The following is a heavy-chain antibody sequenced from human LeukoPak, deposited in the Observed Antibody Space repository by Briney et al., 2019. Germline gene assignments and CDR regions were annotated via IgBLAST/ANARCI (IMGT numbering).Heavy chain of an antibody. CDR3: ATTETGDDAFDI. CDR1: GYTLTKLS. V-gene: IGHV1-24*01. CDR2: FDPEDGET. J-gene: IGHJ3*02. D-gene: IGHD7-27*01. Sequence: ASVKVSCKVSGYTLTKLSMHWVRQAPGKGLEWMGGFDPEDGETIYAQKFQGRVTMTEDTSTDTAYMELSSPRSEDTAVYYCATTETGDDAFDIWGQGTMVTVSS.